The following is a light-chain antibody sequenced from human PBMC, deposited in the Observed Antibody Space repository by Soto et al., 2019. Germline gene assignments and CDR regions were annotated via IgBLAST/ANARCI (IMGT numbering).Light chain of an antibody. CDR2: SAS. J-gene: IGKJ5*01. Sequence: AIQMTQSPSSLSASVGDRVTITCRASQGIRNDLGWFQQKPGKAPKLLIYSASTLQSGVPSRFSGSGSGTDFTLTITRLQPEDFATYSCQQARSFPITFGQGTRLEI. CDR3: QQARSFPIT. V-gene: IGKV1-6*01. CDR1: QGIRND.